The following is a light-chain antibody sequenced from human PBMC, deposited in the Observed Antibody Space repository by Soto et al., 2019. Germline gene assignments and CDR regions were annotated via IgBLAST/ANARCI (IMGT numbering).Light chain of an antibody. CDR2: GAS. Sequence: IVLTQSPATLSVSPGEGATLSCRASQSVSSKLAWYQQKPGQAPRLLIYGASTRATGIPARFSGSGSGTDFTLTISSLEPEDFAVYYCQQRSNWPLTFGGGTKVDIK. CDR3: QQRSNWPLT. V-gene: IGKV3-11*01. J-gene: IGKJ4*01. CDR1: QSVSSK.